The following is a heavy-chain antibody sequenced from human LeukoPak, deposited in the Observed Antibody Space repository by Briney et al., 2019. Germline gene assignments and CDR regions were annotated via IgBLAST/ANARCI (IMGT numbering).Heavy chain of an antibody. V-gene: IGHV3-74*01. CDR3: ARGYSGYFYY. CDR1: GFTFSSYW. J-gene: IGHJ4*02. D-gene: IGHD5-12*01. CDR2: IDGDVSST. Sequence: GGSLRLSCAASGFTFSSYWMQWVRQGPRKGLGWVSRIDGDVSSTNYADSVKGRFTISRDNAKNTLSLQMNNLRAEDTAVYYCARGYSGYFYYWGQGTLVTVSS.